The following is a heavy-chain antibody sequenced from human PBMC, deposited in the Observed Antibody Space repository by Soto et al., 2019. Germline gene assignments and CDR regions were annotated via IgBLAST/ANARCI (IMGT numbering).Heavy chain of an antibody. Sequence: ASVKVSCKASGYTFTGYYMHWVRQAPGQGLEWMGWINPNSGGTNYAQKFQGWVTMTRDTSISTAYMELSRLRSDDTAVYYCARDQMGGTQLWLVYWGQGTLVTVSS. CDR3: ARDQMGGTQLWLVY. D-gene: IGHD5-18*01. CDR2: INPNSGGT. CDR1: GYTFTGYY. V-gene: IGHV1-2*04. J-gene: IGHJ4*02.